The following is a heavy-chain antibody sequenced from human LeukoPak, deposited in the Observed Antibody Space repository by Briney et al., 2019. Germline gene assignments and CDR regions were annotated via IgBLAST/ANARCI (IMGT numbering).Heavy chain of an antibody. CDR1: GFTFSNAW. CDR3: TTDPRDVFLLDWFDP. CDR2: IKSKTDGGTT. Sequence: GGSLRLSCAASGFTFSNAWMSWVRQAPGKGLEWVGRIKSKTDGGTTDYAAPVKGRFTIPRDDSKNTLYLQMNSLKTEDTAVYYCTTDPRDVFLLDWFDPWGQGTLVTVSS. V-gene: IGHV3-15*01. D-gene: IGHD3-9*01. J-gene: IGHJ5*02.